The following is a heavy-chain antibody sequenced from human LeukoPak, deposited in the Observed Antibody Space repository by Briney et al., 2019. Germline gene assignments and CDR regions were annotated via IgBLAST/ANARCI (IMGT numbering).Heavy chain of an antibody. V-gene: IGHV4-59*01. CDR1: GGSISSYY. J-gene: IGHJ3*02. D-gene: IGHD3-9*01. Sequence: SETLSLTCTVSGGSISSYYWSWIRQPPGKGLAWIGYIYYSGSTNYNPSLKSRVTISVDTSKNQFSLKLSSVTAADTAVYYCARASAYYDILTGYARGADAFDIWGQGTMVTVSS. CDR3: ARASAYYDILTGYARGADAFDI. CDR2: IYYSGST.